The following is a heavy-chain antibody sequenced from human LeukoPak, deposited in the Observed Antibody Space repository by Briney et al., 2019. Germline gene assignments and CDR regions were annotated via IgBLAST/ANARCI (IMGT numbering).Heavy chain of an antibody. D-gene: IGHD3-10*01. Sequence: SETLSLTCTLSGVSISSFYWSWIRQPAGRGVEWGGRIYSSGSTKYNASLKSRLTISVDTSKNQFSLKLSSVTAADTPVYYCAKYASGGNWFDPWGQGTRVTVSS. J-gene: IGHJ5*02. CDR3: AKYASGGNWFDP. CDR2: IYSSGST. V-gene: IGHV4-59*10. CDR1: GVSISSFY.